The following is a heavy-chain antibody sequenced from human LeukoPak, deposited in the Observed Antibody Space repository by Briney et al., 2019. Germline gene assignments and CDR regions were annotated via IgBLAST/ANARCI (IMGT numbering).Heavy chain of an antibody. J-gene: IGHJ4*02. CDR2: IYYSGST. Sequence: PSETLSLTCTVSGGSISSYYWSWIRQPPGKGLEWIGYIYYSGSTNYNPSLKSRVTISVDTSKNQFSLKLSSVTAADTAVYYCARQRKIVVVPAAIRYFDYWAREPWSPSPQ. V-gene: IGHV4-59*08. CDR1: GGSISSYY. CDR3: ARQRKIVVVPAAIRYFDY. D-gene: IGHD2-2*01.